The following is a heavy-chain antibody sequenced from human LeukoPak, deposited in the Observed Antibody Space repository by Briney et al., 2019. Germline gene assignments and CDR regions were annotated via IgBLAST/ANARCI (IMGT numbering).Heavy chain of an antibody. J-gene: IGHJ4*02. CDR1: GGTFSSYA. D-gene: IGHD3-22*01. Sequence: SVKVSCKASGGTFSSYAISWVRQAPGQGLEWMGRIIPILGIANYAQKFQGRVTITADKSTSTAYMELSSLRSEDTAVYYCASSYDSSPIDYWGQGTLVTVSS. CDR2: IIPILGIA. CDR3: ASSYDSSPIDY. V-gene: IGHV1-69*04.